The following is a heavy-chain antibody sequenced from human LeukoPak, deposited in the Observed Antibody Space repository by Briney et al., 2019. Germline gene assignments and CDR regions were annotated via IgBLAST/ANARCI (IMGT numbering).Heavy chain of an antibody. Sequence: GTSLRLSCAASGFMLGSFPMHWVRQAPGKGLEWVALISYDGSNIYYADSVKGRFTISRDNSKSTLYLRMSSLRTEDTAVYYCAREQQLVVGSWFDPWGQGTLVTVSS. J-gene: IGHJ5*02. CDR2: ISYDGSNI. V-gene: IGHV3-30-3*01. CDR3: AREQQLVVGSWFDP. D-gene: IGHD6-13*01. CDR1: GFMLGSFP.